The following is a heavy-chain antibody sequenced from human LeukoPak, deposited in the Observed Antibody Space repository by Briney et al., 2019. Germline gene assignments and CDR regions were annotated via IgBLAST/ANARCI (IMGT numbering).Heavy chain of an antibody. Sequence: GGSLRLSCAASGFTFRSYSMNWVRQAPGKGLEWVSSISSSSSYIYYADSVKGRFTISRDNAKNSLYLQMNSLRAEDTAVYYCARGVTMVRGYNWFDPWGQGTLVTVSS. J-gene: IGHJ5*02. CDR2: ISSSSSYI. D-gene: IGHD3-10*01. CDR1: GFTFRSYS. V-gene: IGHV3-21*01. CDR3: ARGVTMVRGYNWFDP.